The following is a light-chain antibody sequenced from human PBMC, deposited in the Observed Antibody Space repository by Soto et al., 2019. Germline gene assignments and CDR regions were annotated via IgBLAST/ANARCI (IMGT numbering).Light chain of an antibody. J-gene: IGKJ4*01. CDR3: QQYGSSPLT. V-gene: IGKV3-20*01. CDR2: GAS. CDR1: QSVASSY. Sequence: IVLTQSPGTLSLSPGERATLSCRASQSVASSYFAWYQVKPGQAPRLLIYGASSRATGTPDRFSGSGSGTDLTLTITRLEPEDFAVYYCQQYGSSPLTFGGGTKVDIK.